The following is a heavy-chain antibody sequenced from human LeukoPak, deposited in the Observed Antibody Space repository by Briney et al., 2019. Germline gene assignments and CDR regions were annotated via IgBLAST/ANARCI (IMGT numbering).Heavy chain of an antibody. J-gene: IGHJ4*02. Sequence: ASVKVSCKASGYTFTSYGISWVRQAPGQGLEWMGWISAYNGNTNYAQKLQGRVTMTTDTSTSTADMELRSLRSDDTAVYYCASGSRSSFAYYFDYWGQGTLVTVSS. D-gene: IGHD6-13*01. CDR2: ISAYNGNT. V-gene: IGHV1-18*01. CDR3: ASGSRSSFAYYFDY. CDR1: GYTFTSYG.